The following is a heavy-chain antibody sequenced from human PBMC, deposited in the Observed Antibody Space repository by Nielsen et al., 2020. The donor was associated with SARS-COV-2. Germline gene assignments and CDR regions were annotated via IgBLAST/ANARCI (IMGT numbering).Heavy chain of an antibody. CDR3: ARDFTVRGVNYGMDV. CDR2: IYYSGST. J-gene: IGHJ6*02. V-gene: IGHV4-31*03. Sequence: SETLSLTCTVYSGSFSEYYWNWIRQHPGKGLEWIGYIYYSGSTYYNPSLKSRVTISLDTSKNQFSLKLSSVTAADTAVYYCARDFTVRGVNYGMDVWGQGTTVTVSS. CDR1: SGSFSEYY. D-gene: IGHD3-10*01.